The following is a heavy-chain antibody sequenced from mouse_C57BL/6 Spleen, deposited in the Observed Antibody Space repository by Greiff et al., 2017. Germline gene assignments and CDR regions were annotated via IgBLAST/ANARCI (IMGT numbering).Heavy chain of an antibody. Sequence: QVQLQQPGAELVRPGSSVKLSCKASGYTFTSYWMHWVKQRPIQGLEWIGNIDPSDSETHYNQKFKDKATLTVDKSSSTAYMQLSSLTSEDSAVYYCARGRRDDGYYVGAMDYWGQGTSVTVSS. CDR3: ARGRRDDGYYVGAMDY. CDR1: GYTFTSYW. D-gene: IGHD2-3*01. V-gene: IGHV1-52*01. J-gene: IGHJ4*01. CDR2: IDPSDSET.